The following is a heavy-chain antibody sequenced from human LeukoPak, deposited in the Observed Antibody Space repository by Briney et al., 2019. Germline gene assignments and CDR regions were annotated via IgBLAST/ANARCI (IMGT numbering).Heavy chain of an antibody. J-gene: IGHJ4*02. Sequence: GGSLRLSCAASGFTFSRYTMNWVRQIPGRGLEWVSCISSDSSYIHYEDSVKGRFTISRDNAKNSLSLVMNSLRVEDTAVYYCARDHGSGSTDYFDSWGQGTLVTVSA. CDR2: ISSDSSYI. CDR3: ARDHGSGSTDYFDS. V-gene: IGHV3-21*06. D-gene: IGHD2-15*01. CDR1: GFTFSRYT.